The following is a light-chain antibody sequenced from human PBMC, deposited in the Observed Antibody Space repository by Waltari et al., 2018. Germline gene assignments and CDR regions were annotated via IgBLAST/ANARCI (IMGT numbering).Light chain of an antibody. Sequence: DIQMTQSPSSLSASVGDRVTITCRASQSISSYLNWYTQKPGKAPKPLIYAASSLQSVCSSMFSGSGSGTDFTRTISSRQPEDCATYYCQQSYSTPRTFGQGTKVEIK. V-gene: IGKV1-39*01. CDR3: QQSYSTPRT. CDR1: QSISSY. J-gene: IGKJ1*01. CDR2: AAS.